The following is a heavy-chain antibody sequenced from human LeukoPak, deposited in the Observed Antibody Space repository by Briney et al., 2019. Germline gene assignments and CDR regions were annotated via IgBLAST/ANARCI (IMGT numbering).Heavy chain of an antibody. J-gene: IGHJ5*02. V-gene: IGHV3-23*01. CDR3: AKAPYSSVPRSGWFDP. D-gene: IGHD2-15*01. CDR2: ISGSGGST. CDR1: GFTFSSYA. Sequence: GSLRLSCAASGFTFSSYAMSWVRQAPGRGLEWVSAISGSGGSTYYADSVKGRFTISRDNSKNTLYLQMNSLRAEDTAVYYCAKAPYSSVPRSGWFDPWGQGTLVTVSS.